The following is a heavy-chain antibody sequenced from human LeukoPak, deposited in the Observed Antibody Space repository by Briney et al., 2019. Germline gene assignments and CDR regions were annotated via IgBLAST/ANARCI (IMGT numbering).Heavy chain of an antibody. CDR1: GGSISSSVYY. Sequence: RSSETLSLTCTVSGGSISSSVYYWGWVRQPPGKGLEWIGSIYYGGSTYYNPSLKSRVTISIDTSKNQFSLNLNSVTAADTAVYYCASRKNWFDPWGQGTLVTVCS. CDR3: ASRKNWFDP. CDR2: IYYGGST. V-gene: IGHV4-39*07. J-gene: IGHJ5*02.